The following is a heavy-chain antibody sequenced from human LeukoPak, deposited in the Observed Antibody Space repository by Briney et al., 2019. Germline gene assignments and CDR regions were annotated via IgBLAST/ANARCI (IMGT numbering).Heavy chain of an antibody. Sequence: SETLSLTCTVSGGSISSGYYWSWIRQPPGKGLEWIGEINQSGSTNYDPALRSRVTISVDTSKNQFSLKLSSVTAADTAVYYCARGRVVPTSGSYYYYYYMDVWGKGTTVTVSS. CDR3: ARGRVVPTSGSYYYYYYMDV. J-gene: IGHJ6*03. D-gene: IGHD3-16*01. V-gene: IGHV4-34*01. CDR2: INQSGST. CDR1: GGSISSGYY.